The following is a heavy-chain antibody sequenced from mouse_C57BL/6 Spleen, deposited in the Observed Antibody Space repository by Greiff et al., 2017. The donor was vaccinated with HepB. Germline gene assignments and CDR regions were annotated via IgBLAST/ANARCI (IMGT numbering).Heavy chain of an antibody. V-gene: IGHV1-50*01. J-gene: IGHJ1*03. Sequence: QVQLQQPGAELVKPGASVKLSCKASGYTFTSYWMQWVKQRPGQGLEWIGEIDPSDSYTNYNQKFKGKATLTVDTSSSTAYMQLSSLTSEDSAVYYCARKDLGDYNYWYFDVWGTGTTVTVSS. CDR3: ARKDLGDYNYWYFDV. D-gene: IGHD2-4*01. CDR1: GYTFTSYW. CDR2: IDPSDSYT.